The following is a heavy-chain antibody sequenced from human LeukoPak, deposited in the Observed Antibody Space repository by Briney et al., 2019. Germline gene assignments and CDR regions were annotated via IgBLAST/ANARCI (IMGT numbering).Heavy chain of an antibody. CDR2: IWYDGRNK. V-gene: IGHV3-33*01. D-gene: IGHD1-1*01. CDR3: ARVSRGDAFDI. CDR1: GFTFSSYG. J-gene: IGHJ3*02. Sequence: PGRSLRLSCAASGFTFSSYGMHWVRQAPGKGLEWVAVIWYDGRNKFYADSLKGRFTISRDNSKNTLYLQMNSLRAEDTAVYYCARVSRGDAFDIWGQGTLVTVSS.